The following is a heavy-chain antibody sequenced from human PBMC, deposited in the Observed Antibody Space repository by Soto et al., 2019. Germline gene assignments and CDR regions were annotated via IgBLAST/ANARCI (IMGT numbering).Heavy chain of an antibody. V-gene: IGHV4-4*07. CDR2: IYTSGST. CDR1: GGSISSYY. CDR3: ARDRSPSAAAGTRWFDP. J-gene: IGHJ5*02. D-gene: IGHD6-13*01. Sequence: LSLTCTVSGGSISSYYWSWIRQPAGKGLEWIGRIYTSGSTNYNPSLKSRVTMSVDTSKNQFSLKLSSVTAADTAVYYCARDRSPSAAAGTRWFDPWGQGTLVTVSS.